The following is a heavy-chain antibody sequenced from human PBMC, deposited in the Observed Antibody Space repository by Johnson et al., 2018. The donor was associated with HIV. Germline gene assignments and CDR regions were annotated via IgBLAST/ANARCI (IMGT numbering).Heavy chain of an antibody. CDR3: ARDLTWEMQDTFDL. D-gene: IGHD1-26*01. Sequence: VQLVESGGGLVQPGRSLRLSCAASGFMLNSHGMHGVRQVSKKGLEWVAGISWNSDTIGYADSVKGRFTISRDNAKNSLYLQMKSLRLEDTALYFCARDLTWEMQDTFDLWGQGTMVTVSS. CDR1: GFMLNSHG. J-gene: IGHJ3*01. V-gene: IGHV3-9*01. CDR2: ISWNSDTI.